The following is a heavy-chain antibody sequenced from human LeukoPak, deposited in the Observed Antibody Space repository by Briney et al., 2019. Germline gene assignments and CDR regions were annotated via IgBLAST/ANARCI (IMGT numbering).Heavy chain of an antibody. CDR1: GGSFSGYY. CDR2: INHSGST. CDR3: ARGITMIASRYYYYYYYMDV. J-gene: IGHJ6*03. Sequence: SETLSLTCAVYGGSFSGYYWSWIRQPPGKGLEWIGEINHSGSTNYNPSLKSRVTISVDTSKNQFSLKLSSVTAADTAVYYCARGITMIASRYYYYYYYMDVWGKGTTVTISS. D-gene: IGHD3-22*01. V-gene: IGHV4-34*01.